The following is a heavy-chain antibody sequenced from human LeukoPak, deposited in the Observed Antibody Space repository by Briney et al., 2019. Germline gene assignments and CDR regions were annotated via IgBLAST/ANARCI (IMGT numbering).Heavy chain of an antibody. Sequence: ASVKVSCKPSGYTFTGYYIHWVRQAPGQGREWMGWINPSSGGTNYPQKFQGRVTMTRDTSLSTAYMELSGLRSDDTAVYYCARGVVAATFYYYMDVWGKGTTVTVSS. V-gene: IGHV1-2*02. CDR3: ARGVVAATFYYYMDV. J-gene: IGHJ6*03. CDR1: GYTFTGYY. D-gene: IGHD2-15*01. CDR2: INPSSGGT.